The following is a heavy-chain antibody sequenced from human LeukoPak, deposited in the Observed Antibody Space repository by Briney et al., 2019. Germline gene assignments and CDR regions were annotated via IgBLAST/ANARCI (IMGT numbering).Heavy chain of an antibody. J-gene: IGHJ6*03. Sequence: TGGSLRLSCAASGFTVSSNYMSWVRQAPGKGLEWVSGINWNGGSTGYADSVKGRFTISRDNAKNSLYLQMNSLRAEDTALYYCAKDMFSYGPSYYMDVWGKGTTVTVSS. CDR3: AKDMFSYGPSYYMDV. CDR2: INWNGGST. D-gene: IGHD5-18*01. V-gene: IGHV3-20*04. CDR1: GFTVSSNY.